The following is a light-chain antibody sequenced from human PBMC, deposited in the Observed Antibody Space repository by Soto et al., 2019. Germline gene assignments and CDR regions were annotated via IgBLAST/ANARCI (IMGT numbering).Light chain of an antibody. CDR3: CSFAGSYSYV. CDR1: SSDVGRYDY. V-gene: IGLV2-11*03. CDR2: DVT. Sequence: PGQSVTISCTGTSSDVGRYDYVSWYQQHPGKAPKLIVYDVTERPSGVPDRFSGSKSGNTASLTISGLQAEDEADYSCCSFAGSYSYVFGTGTKVTVL. J-gene: IGLJ1*01.